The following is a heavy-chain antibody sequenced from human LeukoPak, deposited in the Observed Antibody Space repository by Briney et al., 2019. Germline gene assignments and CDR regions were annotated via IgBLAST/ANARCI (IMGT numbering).Heavy chain of an antibody. CDR1: GFTFSSYA. Sequence: GGSLRLSCAASGFTFSSYAMSWVRQAPGRGLEWVSSISSSSSYIYYADSVKGRFTISRDNAKNSLYLQMNSLRAEDTAVYYCASRPNYEAYWGQGTLVTVSS. CDR2: ISSSSSYI. D-gene: IGHD3-3*01. CDR3: ASRPNYEAY. J-gene: IGHJ4*02. V-gene: IGHV3-21*01.